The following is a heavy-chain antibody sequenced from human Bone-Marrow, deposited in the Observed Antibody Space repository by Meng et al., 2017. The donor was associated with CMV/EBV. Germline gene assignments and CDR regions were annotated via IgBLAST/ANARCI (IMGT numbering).Heavy chain of an antibody. CDR2: TRNKANSYTT. CDR3: ARDGSGGLGY. J-gene: IGHJ4*02. CDR1: GFTFSDHY. Sequence: GESLKISCAASGFTFSDHYMGWVRQAPGKGLEWVGRTRNKANSYTTEYAASVKGRFTISRDDSKNSLYLQMNSLKTEDTAVYYCARDGSGGLGYWGQGTLVTVSS. V-gene: IGHV3-72*01. D-gene: IGHD1-26*01.